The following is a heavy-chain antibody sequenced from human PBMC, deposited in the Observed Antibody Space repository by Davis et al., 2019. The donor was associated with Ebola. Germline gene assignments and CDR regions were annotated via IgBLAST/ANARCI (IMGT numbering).Heavy chain of an antibody. CDR2: IDISSSYI. Sequence: GESLKISCAASGFTFGDYAMNWVRQAPGKGLEWVSSIDISSSYIYYADSVKGRFTISRDNSKNTLYLQMNSLRAEDTAVYYCAKDVRLTYSLDYWGQGTLVTVSS. CDR3: AKDVRLTYSLDY. CDR1: GFTFGDYA. J-gene: IGHJ4*02. D-gene: IGHD2-21*01. V-gene: IGHV3-21*01.